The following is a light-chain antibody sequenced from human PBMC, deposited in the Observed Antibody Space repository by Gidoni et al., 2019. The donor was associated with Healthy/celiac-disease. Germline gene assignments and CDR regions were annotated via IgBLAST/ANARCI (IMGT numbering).Light chain of an antibody. CDR1: QRVLYRSNNTNY. V-gene: IGKV4-1*01. Sequence: DILMTQTPDSLAVSLVERATINCTSSQRVLYRSNNTNYLAWYQQKPGQPPKLLIDWASPREAGVPDRFSGSGSGTDVSLTISSLQAEDVAVYYCQQYYSTPPITFGQGTRLEIK. CDR3: QQYYSTPPIT. J-gene: IGKJ5*01. CDR2: WAS.